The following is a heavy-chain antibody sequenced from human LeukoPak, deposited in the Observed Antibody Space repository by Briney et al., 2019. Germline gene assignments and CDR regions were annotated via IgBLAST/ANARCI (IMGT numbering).Heavy chain of an antibody. J-gene: IGHJ4*02. CDR1: GGTFSSYA. CDR2: IIPILGIA. V-gene: IGHV1-69*04. D-gene: IGHD3-10*01. CDR3: ARVIKLGHYFDY. Sequence: SVKVSCKASGGTFSSYAISWVRQAPGQGLEWMGRIIPILGIANYAQKFQGRVTITADKSTSTAYMELSSLRSEDTAVYYCARVIKLGHYFDYWGQGTLVTVSS.